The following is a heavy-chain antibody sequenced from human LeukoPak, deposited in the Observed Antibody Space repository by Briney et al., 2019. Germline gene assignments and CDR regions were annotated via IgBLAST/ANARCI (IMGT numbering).Heavy chain of an antibody. CDR3: ARQRDYYDTSGYDYFDY. CDR2: IYYSGST. V-gene: IGHV4-31*03. J-gene: IGHJ4*02. CDR1: GGSISSGGYY. Sequence: SQTLSLTCTVSGGSISSGGYYWSWIRQHPGKGLEWIGYIYYSGSTNYNPSLKSRVTISVDTSKNQFSLRLSSVTAADTAVYFCARQRDYYDTSGYDYFDYWGQGTLVTVSS. D-gene: IGHD3-22*01.